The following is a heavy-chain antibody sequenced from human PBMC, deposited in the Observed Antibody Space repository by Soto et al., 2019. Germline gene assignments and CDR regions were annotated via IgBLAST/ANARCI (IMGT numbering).Heavy chain of an antibody. CDR1: GGTFSSYA. Sequence: QVQLVQSGAEVKKPGSSVKVSCKASGGTFSSYAISWVRQAPGQGLEWMGGIIPIFGTANYAQKFQGRVTITADESTSXAYLEXXSMRSEDTAVYYCASAPHYYDSSGYWKYYYYGMDVWGQGTTVTVSS. CDR3: ASAPHYYDSSGYWKYYYYGMDV. V-gene: IGHV1-69*12. D-gene: IGHD3-22*01. J-gene: IGHJ6*02. CDR2: IIPIFGTA.